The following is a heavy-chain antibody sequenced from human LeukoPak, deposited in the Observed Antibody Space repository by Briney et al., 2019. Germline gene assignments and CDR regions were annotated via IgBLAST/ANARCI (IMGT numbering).Heavy chain of an antibody. Sequence: PGGSLRLSCAASGFTFSTYSMNWVRQAPGKGLEWVSSISSSSSYIYYADSVKGRFTISRDNAKNSLSLQMNGLRAEDTALYYCAKDTHYGGAPPHFDYWGQGNLVTVSS. CDR3: AKDTHYGGAPPHFDY. CDR1: GFTFSTYS. D-gene: IGHD4-17*01. CDR2: ISSSSSYI. V-gene: IGHV3-21*04. J-gene: IGHJ4*02.